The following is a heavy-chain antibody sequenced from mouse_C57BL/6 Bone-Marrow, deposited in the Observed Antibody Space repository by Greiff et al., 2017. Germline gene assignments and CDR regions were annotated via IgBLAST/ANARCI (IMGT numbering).Heavy chain of an antibody. CDR3: ARRGIYFYAMDY. J-gene: IGHJ4*01. CDR1: GYTFTSYG. CDR2: IYPRSGNT. V-gene: IGHV1-81*01. Sequence: VKLQQSGAELARPGASVKLSCKASGYTFTSYGISWVKQRTGQGLEWIGEIYPRSGNTYYNEKFKGKATLTADKSSSTAYMELRSLTSEDSAVYFCARRGIYFYAMDYWGQGTSVTVSS.